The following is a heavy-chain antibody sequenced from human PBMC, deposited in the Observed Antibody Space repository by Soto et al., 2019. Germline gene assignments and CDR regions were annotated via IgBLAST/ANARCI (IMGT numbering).Heavy chain of an antibody. CDR3: AKDAVYNDGLWLMDH. CDR1: GLPHNNFA. Sequence: GGSLRLSCTASGLPHNNFAMMWVRQAPGKGLECVAGIYGSGGGIQYADSVKGRFTISRGNSRSTVYLQMNDLRADDTALYYCAKDAVYNDGLWLMDHWGQGTQVTVSS. V-gene: IGHV3-23*05. CDR2: IYGSGGGI. J-gene: IGHJ4*02. D-gene: IGHD2-21*01.